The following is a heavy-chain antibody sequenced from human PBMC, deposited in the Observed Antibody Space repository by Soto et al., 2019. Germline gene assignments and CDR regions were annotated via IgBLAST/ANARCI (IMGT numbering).Heavy chain of an antibody. CDR3: ARQTSRDGSSGGIVVVPAAMRPFDY. CDR1: GGSISSSSYY. Sequence: SETLSLTCTVSGGSISSSSYYWGWIRQPPGKGLEWIGSIYYSGSTYYNPSLKSRVTISVDTPKNQFSLKLSSVTAADTAVYYCARQTSRDGSSGGIVVVPAAMRPFDYWGQGTLVTVSS. D-gene: IGHD2-2*01. V-gene: IGHV4-39*01. J-gene: IGHJ4*02. CDR2: IYYSGST.